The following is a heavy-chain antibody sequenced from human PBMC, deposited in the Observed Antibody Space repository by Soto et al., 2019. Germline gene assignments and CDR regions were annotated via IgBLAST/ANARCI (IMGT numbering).Heavy chain of an antibody. D-gene: IGHD6-6*01. J-gene: IGHJ6*02. CDR3: ARQKRSSSPYYYYGMDV. CDR2: IYPGDSDT. CDR1: GYSFTSYW. Sequence: PGESLKISCKGSGYSFTSYWIGWVRQMPGKGLEWMGMIYPGDSDTRYSPSFQGQVTISADKSISTAYLQWSSLKASDTAMYYCARQKRSSSPYYYYGMDVWGQGTTVTVSS. V-gene: IGHV5-51*01.